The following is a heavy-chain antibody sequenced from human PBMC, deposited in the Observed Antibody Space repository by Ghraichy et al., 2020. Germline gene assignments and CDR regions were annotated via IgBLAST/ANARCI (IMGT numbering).Heavy chain of an antibody. CDR2: ISGSGGST. CDR3: ASTGYSSSWELDY. CDR1: GFTFSSYA. D-gene: IGHD6-13*01. V-gene: IGHV3-23*01. Sequence: GSLRLSCAASGFTFSSYAMSWVRQAPGKGLEWVSAISGSGGSTYYADSVKGRFTISRDNSKNTLYLQMNSLRAEDTAVYYCASTGYSSSWELDYWGQGTLVTVSS. J-gene: IGHJ4*02.